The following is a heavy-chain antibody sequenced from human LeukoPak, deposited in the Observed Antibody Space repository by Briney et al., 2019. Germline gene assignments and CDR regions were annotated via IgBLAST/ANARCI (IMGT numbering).Heavy chain of an antibody. J-gene: IGHJ4*02. CDR3: ARDPHYYDSSGPEGY. V-gene: IGHV3-23*01. CDR2: ISGSGGST. Sequence: PGGSLRLSCAASGFTFSSYAMSWVRQAPGKGLEWVSAISGSGGSTYYADSVKGRFTISRDNSKNTLYLQMNSLRAEDTAVYYCARDPHYYDSSGPEGYWGQGTLVTVSS. CDR1: GFTFSSYA. D-gene: IGHD3-22*01.